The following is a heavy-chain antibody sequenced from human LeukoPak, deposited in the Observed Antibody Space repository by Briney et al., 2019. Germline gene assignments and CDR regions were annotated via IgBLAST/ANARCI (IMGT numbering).Heavy chain of an antibody. CDR3: AGAGSETQWRAFDF. D-gene: IGHD6-19*01. J-gene: IGHJ4*02. V-gene: IGHV3-13*01. CDR2: IGTAGDT. Sequence: GGFLRLSCAASGFTFSRYDMHWVRQATGKGLEWVSGIGTAGDTYYAGSVKGRFTISRENAKNSLYLQMNSLTAGDTAVYYCAGAGSETQWRAFDFWGQGALVTVFS. CDR1: GFTFSRYD.